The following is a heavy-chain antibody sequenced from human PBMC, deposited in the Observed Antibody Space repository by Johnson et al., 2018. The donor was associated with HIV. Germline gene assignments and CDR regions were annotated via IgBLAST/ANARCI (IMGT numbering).Heavy chain of an antibody. CDR2: IKSKSDEGTT. CDR1: GFTFSNAW. J-gene: IGHJ3*02. D-gene: IGHD2-15*01. CDR3: STGDIVVVVGAILLPLHDAFDI. V-gene: IGHV3-15*01. Sequence: EVQLVESGGGLVEPGGSLRLSCAASGFTFSNAWMNWVRQAPGKGLEWVGRIKSKSDEGTTDYATPVKGRFTISRDDSKNTLYLQMNSLKTEDTAVYYCSTGDIVVVVGAILLPLHDAFDIWGQGTMVTVSS.